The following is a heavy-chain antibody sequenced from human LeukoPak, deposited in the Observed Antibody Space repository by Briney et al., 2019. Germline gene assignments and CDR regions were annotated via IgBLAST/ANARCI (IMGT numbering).Heavy chain of an antibody. V-gene: IGHV3-30*04. CDR1: GFTFSSYA. CDR3: ARGPPYYDFWSGYPLDYYYYMDV. J-gene: IGHJ6*03. D-gene: IGHD3-3*01. Sequence: PGRSLRLSCAASGFTFSSYAMHWVRQAPGKGLEWVAVISYDGSNKYYADSVKGRFTIPRDNSKNTLYLQMNSLRAEDTAVYYCARGPPYYDFWSGYPLDYYYYMDVWGKGTTVTVSS. CDR2: ISYDGSNK.